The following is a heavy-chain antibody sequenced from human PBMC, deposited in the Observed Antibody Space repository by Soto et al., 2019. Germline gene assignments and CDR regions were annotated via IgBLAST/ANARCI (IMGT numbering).Heavy chain of an antibody. Sequence: SETLSLACTVSGGSIRSYYWSWIRQAPGKGLEWIGYLYNSGSTVYNPSLKSRVTISVDTSKNQFSLKLNSVTAADTAVYYCARDLWGYCGTDCYPLDVWGQGTTVTV. CDR2: LYNSGST. J-gene: IGHJ6*02. CDR1: GGSIRSYY. V-gene: IGHV4-59*01. D-gene: IGHD2-21*02. CDR3: ARDLWGYCGTDCYPLDV.